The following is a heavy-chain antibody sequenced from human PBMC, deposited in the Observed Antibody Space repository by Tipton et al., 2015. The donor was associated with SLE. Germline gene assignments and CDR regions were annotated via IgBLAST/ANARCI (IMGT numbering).Heavy chain of an antibody. Sequence: TLSLTCFVSGASVRSTSYHWGWIRQPPGKGLEWIGNIYYDGTAYYTPSLESRVSISVDTSKNQVSLRLASVSAADTAMYYCARRGAYSSSWYVAYYYYMDVWGKGTTVTVSS. CDR2: IYYDGTA. J-gene: IGHJ6*03. CDR1: GASVRSTSYH. CDR3: ARRGAYSSSWYVAYYYYMDV. V-gene: IGHV4-39*07. D-gene: IGHD6-13*01.